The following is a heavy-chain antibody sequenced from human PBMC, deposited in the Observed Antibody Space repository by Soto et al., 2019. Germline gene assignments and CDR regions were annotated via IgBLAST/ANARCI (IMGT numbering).Heavy chain of an antibody. CDR1: GGSVSGSYYY. CDR2: VFHTGST. Sequence: QLQLEESGPGLVKPSETLSLTCAVSGGSVSGSYYYWAWLRQSPGKGPEWIGSVFHTGSTSYNPSLESRVSVSVDTSKSQFSLKLSAVTASDTAVYYCATSQKGYNWNYFDHWGQGALVTVSS. J-gene: IGHJ4*02. D-gene: IGHD1-1*01. V-gene: IGHV4-39*01. CDR3: ATSQKGYNWNYFDH.